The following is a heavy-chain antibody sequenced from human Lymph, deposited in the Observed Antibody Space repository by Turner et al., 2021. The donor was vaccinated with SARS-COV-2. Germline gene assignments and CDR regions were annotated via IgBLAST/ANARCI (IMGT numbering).Heavy chain of an antibody. CDR1: GGSISSISYY. J-gene: IGHJ4*02. CDR2: SYYSWST. V-gene: IGHV4-39*01. CDR3: AINDRVVVQSFDY. D-gene: IGHD3-22*01. Sequence: QLQLQESGPGLVKPSETLSLTCTVSGGSISSISYYWGWIRQPPGKGLEWIGSSYYSWSTYYNSSLKSRVTISVDTSKNQFSRRLRSVTAADTVVYYCAINDRVVVQSFDYWGQGTLVTVSS.